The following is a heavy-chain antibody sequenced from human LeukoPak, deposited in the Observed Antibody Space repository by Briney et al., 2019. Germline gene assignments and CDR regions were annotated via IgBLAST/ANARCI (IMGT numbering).Heavy chain of an antibody. D-gene: IGHD6-19*01. CDR1: GGSFSGYY. J-gene: IGHJ6*03. CDR3: ARGEASSSGWPGNYYYYMDV. V-gene: IGHV4-34*01. CDR2: IDHSGST. Sequence: PSETLPLTCAVYGGSFSGYYWSWIRQPPGKGLEWIGEIDHSGSTSYNPSLKSRVTISVDTSKNQFSLKLSSVTAADTAVYYCARGEASSSGWPGNYYYYMDVWGKGTTVTVSS.